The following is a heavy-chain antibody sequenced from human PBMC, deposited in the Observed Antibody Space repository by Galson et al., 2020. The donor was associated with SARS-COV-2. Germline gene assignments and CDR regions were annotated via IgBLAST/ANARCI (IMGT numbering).Heavy chain of an antibody. CDR3: ARVGGMATTPANYYYYGLDV. Sequence: GESLKISCAASGFTFSSYSMNWVRQAPGKGLEWVSSISAGSSYIYYADSVKGRFTISRDNAKNSLYLQMNSVRAEDTAVYYCARVGGMATTPANYYYYGLDVWGQGTTVTVSS. CDR1: GFTFSSYS. CDR2: ISAGSSYI. J-gene: IGHJ6*02. D-gene: IGHD2-15*01. V-gene: IGHV3-21*01.